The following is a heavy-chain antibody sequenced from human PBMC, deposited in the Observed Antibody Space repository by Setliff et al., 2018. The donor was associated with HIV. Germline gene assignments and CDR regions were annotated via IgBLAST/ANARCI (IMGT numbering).Heavy chain of an antibody. J-gene: IGHJ4*02. CDR1: GFAFSGHQ. V-gene: IGHV3-21*01. CDR2: ISIGSGGAI. CDR3: ARGIAVAGPYFDY. Sequence: PGGSLRLSCAASGFAFSGHQMSWVRQAPGRGLEWVSSISIGSGGAIDYADSVQGRFTISRDNSKNSLYLQMNGLRVEDTGVYYCARGIAVAGPYFDYWGQGTLVTVS. D-gene: IGHD6-19*01.